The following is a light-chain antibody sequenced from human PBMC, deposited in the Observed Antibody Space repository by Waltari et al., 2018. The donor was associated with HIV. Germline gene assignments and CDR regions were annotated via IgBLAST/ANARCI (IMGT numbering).Light chain of an antibody. CDR1: NSNIGNTF. J-gene: IGLJ3*02. CDR3: AAWDDRLRTWM. CDR2: KND. V-gene: IGLV1-47*01. Sequence: QSVLTQPPSASGTPGQRVIVSCSGSNSNIGNTFLYWYQHLPGTTPKLLLYKNDQRPSGVPDRFSGSKSGTSASLAISGLQSDDEADYYCAAWDDRLRTWMFGGGTKLTVL.